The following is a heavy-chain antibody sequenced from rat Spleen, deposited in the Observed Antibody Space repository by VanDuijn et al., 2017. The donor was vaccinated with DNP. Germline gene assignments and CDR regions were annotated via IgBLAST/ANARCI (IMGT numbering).Heavy chain of an antibody. J-gene: IGHJ2*01. CDR2: IIYDGSRT. CDR1: GFTFSDYN. V-gene: IGHV5S10*01. D-gene: IGHD1-2*01. Sequence: EVQLVESGGGLVQPGRSLKLSCAASGFTFSDYNMAWVRQAPKKGLEWVATIIYDGSRTYYRDSVKGRFTISRDNAKSTLYLQMDSLRSEDTATYSCATPPSIAAISFDYWGQGVMVTVSS. CDR3: ATPPSIAAISFDY.